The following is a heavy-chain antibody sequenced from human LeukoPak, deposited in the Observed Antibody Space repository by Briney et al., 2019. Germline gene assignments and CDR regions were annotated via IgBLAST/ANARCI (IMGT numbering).Heavy chain of an antibody. CDR1: GYSIRSGYY. CDR2: IYTSGST. Sequence: SETLSLTCDVSGYSIRSGYYWSWIRQPAGKGLEWIGRIYTSGSTNYSPSLKSRVTISVDASKNQFSLKLSSVTAADTAVYYCARDNDFWSAWGQGTLVTVSS. J-gene: IGHJ5*02. V-gene: IGHV4-61*02. CDR3: ARDNDFWSA. D-gene: IGHD3-3*01.